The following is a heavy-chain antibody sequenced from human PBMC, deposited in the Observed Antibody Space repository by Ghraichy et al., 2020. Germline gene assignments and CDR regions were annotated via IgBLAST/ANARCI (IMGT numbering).Heavy chain of an antibody. CDR2: FDPEYGET. CDR1: GYTLTELS. V-gene: IGHV1-24*01. D-gene: IGHD1/OR15-1a*01. CDR3: ATAAYNWNRDYYYYSYMDV. J-gene: IGHJ6*03. Sequence: ASVKVSCKVSGYTLTELSMHWVRQAPGKGLEWKGGFDPEYGETIYAQNFQGRVTMTEDTSTDPAYMELSSLRSEDTAVYYCATAAYNWNRDYYYYSYMDVWGKGTTVTVSS.